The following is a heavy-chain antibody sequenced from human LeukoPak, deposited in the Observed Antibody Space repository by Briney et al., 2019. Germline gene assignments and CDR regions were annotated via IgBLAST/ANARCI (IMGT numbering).Heavy chain of an antibody. J-gene: IGHJ4*02. CDR2: IWYDGSNK. Sequence: PGGSLRLSCAASGFTFSNAYMNWVRQAPGKGLEWVAVIWYDGSNKVYGESVKGRFTISRDNSKNTLYLQMNSLRAEDTAVYYCARAVGATPFDYWGQGTLVTVSS. D-gene: IGHD1-26*01. CDR3: ARAVGATPFDY. V-gene: IGHV3-33*08. CDR1: GFTFSNAY.